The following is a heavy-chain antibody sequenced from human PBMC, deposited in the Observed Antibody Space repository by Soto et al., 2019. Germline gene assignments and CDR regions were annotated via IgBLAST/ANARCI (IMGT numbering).Heavy chain of an antibody. Sequence: EVQLVESGGGLVQPGGSLRLSCAASGFTVSSNYMSWVRQAPGKGLEWVSVIYSGGSTYYADSVKGRFTISRDNAKNTLYIQMNSLRAEDRAVYYCARWGDRGVFDYWGQGTLVTVSS. J-gene: IGHJ4*02. V-gene: IGHV3-66*01. CDR1: GFTVSSNY. CDR3: ARWGDRGVFDY. D-gene: IGHD3-10*01. CDR2: IYSGGST.